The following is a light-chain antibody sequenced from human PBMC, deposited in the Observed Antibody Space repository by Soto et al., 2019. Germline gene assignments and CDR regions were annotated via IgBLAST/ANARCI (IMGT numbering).Light chain of an antibody. V-gene: IGLV6-57*01. J-gene: IGLJ3*02. CDR1: SGSIDDNY. CDR2: ADN. Sequence: NFMLTQPHSVSDSPGKTVTISSTRSSGSIDDNYMQWDQQRPVSSPTTVIYADNQRPSRVPDRFSGSIDSSSNSASLTIAGLKTEDEADDSCQSYDASSFWVFGGGTQLTVL. CDR3: QSYDASSFWV.